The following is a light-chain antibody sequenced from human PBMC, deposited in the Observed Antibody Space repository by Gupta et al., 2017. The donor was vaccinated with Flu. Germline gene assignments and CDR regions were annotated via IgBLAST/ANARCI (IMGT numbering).Light chain of an antibody. Sequence: ACVLGSPEKTINFSGTGTSSDVGGYNYVSWYQQHPGKAPELMIYEVTDRPSGVSNRFSGSKSGNTASLTISGLQAEDEADYFCASYTTTSTWVFGGGTKLTVL. CDR3: ASYTTTSTWV. CDR2: EVT. J-gene: IGLJ3*02. V-gene: IGLV2-14*01. CDR1: SSDVGGYNY.